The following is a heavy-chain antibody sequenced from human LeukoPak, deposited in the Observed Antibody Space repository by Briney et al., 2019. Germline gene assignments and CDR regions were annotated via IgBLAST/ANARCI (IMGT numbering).Heavy chain of an antibody. CDR3: ARGMDSSGWNYYYGMDV. V-gene: IGHV3-74*01. CDR2: INSDGSST. D-gene: IGHD6-19*01. CDR1: GFTFSSYW. Sequence: GGSLRLSCAASGFTFSSYWMHWVRQAPGKGLVWVSRINSDGSSTSYADSVKGRFTISRDTAKNTLYLQMNSLRAEDTAVYYCARGMDSSGWNYYYGMDVWGQGTTVTVSS. J-gene: IGHJ6*02.